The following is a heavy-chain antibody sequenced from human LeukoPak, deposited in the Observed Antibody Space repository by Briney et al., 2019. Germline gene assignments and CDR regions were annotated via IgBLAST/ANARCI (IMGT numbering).Heavy chain of an antibody. J-gene: IGHJ4*02. D-gene: IGHD4-17*01. CDR1: GASVGSAGYY. CDR3: ATSEYGARYYFDY. V-gene: IGHV4-61*08. CDR2: IYYIRNT. Sequence: PSEALSLTCTVSGASVGSAGYYWSWIRQPPGGGLEWIGYIYYIRNTNYNPSLKSRVTISVDTSKNQFSLKLSSVTAADTAVYYCATSEYGARYYFDYWGQGTLVTVSS.